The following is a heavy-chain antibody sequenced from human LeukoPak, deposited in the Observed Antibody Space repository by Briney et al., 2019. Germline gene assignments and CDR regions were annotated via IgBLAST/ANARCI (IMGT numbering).Heavy chain of an antibody. Sequence: SETLSLTCAVYGGSFSGYYWSWIRQPPGKGLEWIGEINHSGSTNYNPSLKSRVTISVDTSKNQFSLKLSSVTAADTAVYYCARGKFSVVAATTVRYYFDYWGQGTLVTVSS. J-gene: IGHJ4*02. D-gene: IGHD2-15*01. V-gene: IGHV4-34*01. CDR2: INHSGST. CDR1: GGSFSGYY. CDR3: ARGKFSVVAATTVRYYFDY.